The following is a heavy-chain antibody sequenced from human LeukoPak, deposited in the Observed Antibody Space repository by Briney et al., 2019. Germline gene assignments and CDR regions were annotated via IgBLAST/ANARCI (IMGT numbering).Heavy chain of an antibody. CDR2: ISHDGSNK. Sequence: AGGSLRLSCAASGLPFSDYGMYWVRQAPGKGLEWLAVISHDGSNKYYADSVKGRITISRDNSMNTLYLQMNSLRAEDTAVYYCAKVRWGSDNALDSWGQGTLVTGSS. D-gene: IGHD3-16*01. J-gene: IGHJ4*02. CDR3: AKVRWGSDNALDS. CDR1: GLPFSDYG. V-gene: IGHV3-30*18.